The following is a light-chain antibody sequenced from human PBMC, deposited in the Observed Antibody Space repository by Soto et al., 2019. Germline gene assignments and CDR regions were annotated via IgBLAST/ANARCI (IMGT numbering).Light chain of an antibody. CDR1: SSDIGGYYY. CDR3: CSYAGSSTWV. Sequence: QSALTQPRSMSGSPGQSVTISCTGTSSDIGGYYYVAWYQQHPGKAPKLMISDVTNRPSGVPDRFSGSKSGNTASLTISCLQAEDEADYYCCSYAGSSTWVFGGGTKLTVL. J-gene: IGLJ3*02. CDR2: DVT. V-gene: IGLV2-11*01.